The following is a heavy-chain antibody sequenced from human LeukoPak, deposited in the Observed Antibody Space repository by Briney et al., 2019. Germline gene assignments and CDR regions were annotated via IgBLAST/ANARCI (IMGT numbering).Heavy chain of an antibody. J-gene: IGHJ5*02. Sequence: GGSLRLSCAASGFTVSSNYMSWVRQAPGKGLEWVSVIYSGGSTYYADSVKGRFTISRDNSKNALYLQMNSLRAEDTAVYYCASTGQWLPYNWFDPWGQGTLVTVSS. CDR2: IYSGGST. V-gene: IGHV3-53*01. CDR3: ASTGQWLPYNWFDP. D-gene: IGHD6-19*01. CDR1: GFTVSSNY.